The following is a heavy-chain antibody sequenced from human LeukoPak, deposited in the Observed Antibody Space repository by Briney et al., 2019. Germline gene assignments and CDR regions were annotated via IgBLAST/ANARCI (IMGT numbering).Heavy chain of an antibody. CDR1: GGSISSYY. D-gene: IGHD3-10*01. CDR2: IYTSGST. Sequence: SETLSLTCTVSGGSISSYYWSWLRQPAGKGLEWIGRIYTSGSTNYNPSLKSRVTMSVDTSKNQFSLKLSSVTAADTAVYYCARDSSGSYNYNWFDPWGQGTLVTVSS. CDR3: ARDSSGSYNYNWFDP. V-gene: IGHV4-4*07. J-gene: IGHJ5*02.